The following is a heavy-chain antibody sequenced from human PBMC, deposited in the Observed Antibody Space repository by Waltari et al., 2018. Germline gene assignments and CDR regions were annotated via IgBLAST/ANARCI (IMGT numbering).Heavy chain of an antibody. Sequence: EVHLLESGGGLVQPGGSLRLSCAASGFTFSSYAMNWVRQAPGKGLEWGSASMGRGTNTWSADSGKGRFSISRDNSKNTLYLQMNSLRAEDTAVYYCAKAPQVVNYGSWSDYYPGFGYWGQGTLVTVSS. CDR2: SMGRGTNT. D-gene: IGHD3-3*01. CDR1: GFTFSSYA. J-gene: IGHJ4*02. CDR3: AKAPQVVNYGSWSDYYPGFGY. V-gene: IGHV3-23*01.